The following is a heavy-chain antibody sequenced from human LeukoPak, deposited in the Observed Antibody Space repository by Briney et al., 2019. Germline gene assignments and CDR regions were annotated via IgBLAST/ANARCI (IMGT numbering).Heavy chain of an antibody. D-gene: IGHD3-10*01. CDR2: INPNSGGT. J-gene: IGHJ4*02. CDR1: GYTFTGYY. V-gene: IGHV1-2*02. CDR3: ARDQRSGDYYFDY. Sequence: GASVKVSCKASGYTFTGYYMHWVRQAPGQGLEWMGWINPNSGGTNYAQKFQGRVTMTRDTSISTAFMELSRLRSDDTAVYYCARDQRSGDYYFDYWGQGTLVTVSS.